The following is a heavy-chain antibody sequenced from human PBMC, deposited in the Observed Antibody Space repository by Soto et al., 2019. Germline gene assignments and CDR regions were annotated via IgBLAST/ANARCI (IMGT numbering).Heavy chain of an antibody. CDR1: GFNFRTTA. D-gene: IGHD3-22*01. J-gene: IGHJ4*02. V-gene: IGHV1-58*01. CDR2: IVVGSGNT. CDR3: AADPYYYDSSDYYSFDQ. Sequence: GPSVKVSCKASGFNFRTTAVQWVRQARGQRLEWIGWIVVGSGNTNYAQNFQERVTITRDMSTSTAYIDVSSLRSEDTAVYYCAADPYYYDSSDYYSFDQWGQGTLVTVSS.